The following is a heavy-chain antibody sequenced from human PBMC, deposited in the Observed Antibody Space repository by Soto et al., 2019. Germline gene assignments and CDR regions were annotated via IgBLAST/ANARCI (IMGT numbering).Heavy chain of an antibody. J-gene: IGHJ5*02. CDR1: GGSISSYY. Sequence: PSETLSLTCTVSGGSISSYYWSWIRQPPGKGLEWIGYIYYIGSTNYNPSLRSRVTISVDRSKNQFSLKLSSVTAADTAVYYCARVNFDWLLPNINWFDPWGQGTLVTVSS. V-gene: IGHV4-59*12. D-gene: IGHD3-9*01. CDR3: ARVNFDWLLPNINWFDP. CDR2: IYYIGST.